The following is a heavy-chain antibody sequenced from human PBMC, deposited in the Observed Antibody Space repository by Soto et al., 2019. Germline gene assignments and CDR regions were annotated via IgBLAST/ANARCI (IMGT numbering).Heavy chain of an antibody. V-gene: IGHV3-30*18. CDR3: AKLGLVVPAAMKALDRQNYYYYYMDV. CDR2: ISYDGSNK. J-gene: IGHJ6*03. CDR1: GFTFSSYG. D-gene: IGHD2-2*01. Sequence: GGSLRLSCAASGFTFSSYGMHWVRQAPGKGLEWVAVISYDGSNKYYADSVKGRFTISRDNSKNTLYLQMNSLRAEDTAVYYCAKLGLVVPAAMKALDRQNYYYYYMDVWGKGTTVTVSS.